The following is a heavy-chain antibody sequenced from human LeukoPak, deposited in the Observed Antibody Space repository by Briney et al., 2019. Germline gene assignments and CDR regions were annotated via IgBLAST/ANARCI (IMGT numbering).Heavy chain of an antibody. CDR3: ARDPPFWSGYSNDAFDI. CDR2: INPSGGST. Sequence: ASVKVSCKASGYTFTSYYMHWERQAPGQGLEWMGIINPSGGSTSYAQKFQGRVTMTRDTSTSTVYMELSSLRSEDTAVYYCARDPPFWSGYSNDAFDIWGQGTMVTVSS. V-gene: IGHV1-46*01. J-gene: IGHJ3*02. D-gene: IGHD3-3*01. CDR1: GYTFTSYY.